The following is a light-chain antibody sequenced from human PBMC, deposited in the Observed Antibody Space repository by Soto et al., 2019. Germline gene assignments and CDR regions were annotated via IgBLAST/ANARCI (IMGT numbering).Light chain of an antibody. V-gene: IGLV1-40*01. J-gene: IGLJ2*01. CDR1: SSNIGAVYD. Sequence: QSVLTQPPSVSGAPGQRVTISCTGSSSNIGAVYDVHWYQHLPGTAPKLLIYASTSRPSGVPDRFSGSKSGTSASLAITGLQAEDEGDYYCQSYDSSLTNAVFGGGTKLTVL. CDR2: AST. CDR3: QSYDSSLTNAV.